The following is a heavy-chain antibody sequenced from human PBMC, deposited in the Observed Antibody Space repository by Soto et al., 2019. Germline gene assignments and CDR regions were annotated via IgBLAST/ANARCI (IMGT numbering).Heavy chain of an antibody. J-gene: IGHJ6*02. CDR3: AREVPQFALGMDV. CDR1: GGTFSSYA. Sequence: SVKVSCKASGGTFSSYAISWVRQAPGQGLEWMGGIIPIFGTANYAQKFQGRVTITADKSTSTAYMELSSLRSEDTAVYYCAREVPQFALGMDVWGQGTTVTVSS. V-gene: IGHV1-69*06. D-gene: IGHD3-10*01. CDR2: IIPIFGTA.